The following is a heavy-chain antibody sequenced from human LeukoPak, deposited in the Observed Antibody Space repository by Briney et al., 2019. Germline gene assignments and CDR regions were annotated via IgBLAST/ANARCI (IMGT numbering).Heavy chain of an antibody. CDR3: ARDRTPWVAGTRGMDV. D-gene: IGHD6-19*01. J-gene: IGHJ6*02. Sequence: GASVKVSCKASGYTFTSYAMHWVRQAPGQGLEWMGWISVHNGNTNYAQKVQGRVTMTTDTSTSTAYMELTSLRSDDTAVYFCARDRTPWVAGTRGMDVWGQGTAVTVSS. CDR1: GYTFTSYA. CDR2: ISVHNGNT. V-gene: IGHV1-18*01.